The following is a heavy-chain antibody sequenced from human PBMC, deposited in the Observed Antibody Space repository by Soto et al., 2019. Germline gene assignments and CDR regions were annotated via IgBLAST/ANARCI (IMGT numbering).Heavy chain of an antibody. Sequence: PGGSLRLSCAASGFTFSSYAMHWVRQAPGKGLEWVAVISYDGSNKYYADSVKGRFTISRDNSKNTLYLQMNSLRAEDTAVYYCARDQTMRWNYFNYGMDVWGQGTTGTSP. CDR3: ARDQTMRWNYFNYGMDV. J-gene: IGHJ6*02. V-gene: IGHV3-30-3*01. CDR2: ISYDGSNK. CDR1: GFTFSSYA. D-gene: IGHD2-2*01.